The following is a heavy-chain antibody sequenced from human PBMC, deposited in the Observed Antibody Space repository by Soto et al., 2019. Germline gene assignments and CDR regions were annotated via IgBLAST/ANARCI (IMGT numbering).Heavy chain of an antibody. Sequence: QLQLQESGPGLVKPSETLSLTCTVSGGSISSSSNHWGWIRQPTGKGLEWIGNIYYCENTYYNPSLKSRVTISVYTSKNQFSLRLTSVTAADTAVYYCATHPPYGPFDHWGQGTLVTVSS. V-gene: IGHV4-39*01. CDR1: GGSISSSSNH. D-gene: IGHD4-17*01. CDR2: IYYCENT. CDR3: ATHPPYGPFDH. J-gene: IGHJ5*02.